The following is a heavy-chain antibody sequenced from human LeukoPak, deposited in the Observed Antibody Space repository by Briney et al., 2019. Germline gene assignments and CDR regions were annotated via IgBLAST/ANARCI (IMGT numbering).Heavy chain of an antibody. CDR2: IYYSGST. D-gene: IGHD1-26*01. CDR3: ASTRVGATTPDAFDI. Sequence: PSETLSLTCTVSGGSISSYYWSWIRQPPGKGLEWIGYIYYSGSTNYNPSLKSRVTISVDTSKNQFSQKLSSVTAADTAVYYCASTRVGATTPDAFDIWGQGTMVTVSS. CDR1: GGSISSYY. V-gene: IGHV4-59*01. J-gene: IGHJ3*02.